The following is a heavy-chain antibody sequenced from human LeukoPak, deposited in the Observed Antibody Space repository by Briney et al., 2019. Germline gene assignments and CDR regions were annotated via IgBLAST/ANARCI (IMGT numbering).Heavy chain of an antibody. D-gene: IGHD1-26*01. CDR1: GFTFSTYN. CDR3: ARDPYSGGYGDYYYYYMDL. Sequence: GSLRLSCAASGFTFSTYNMNWVRQAPGKGLEWVSSITSSSSYIYYADSVKGRFTISRDNAKNSLYLQMNSLRAEDTAVYYCARDPYSGGYGDYYYYYMDLWGQGTTVTISS. CDR2: ITSSSSYI. J-gene: IGHJ6*03. V-gene: IGHV3-21*01.